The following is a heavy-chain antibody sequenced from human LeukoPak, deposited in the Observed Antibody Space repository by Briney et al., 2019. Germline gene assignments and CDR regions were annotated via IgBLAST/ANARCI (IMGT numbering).Heavy chain of an antibody. J-gene: IGHJ3*01. Sequence: PSEILSLTCTVSGGSISSSSYYWGWIRQPPGKGLEWIGSIYYSGSTYYNPSLKRRATILLDASNNKFSLKLASVTAADTAVYFCARESGYRDTNYIGTFDFWGQGILITVSS. CDR1: GGSISSSSYY. CDR2: IYYSGST. D-gene: IGHD1-7*01. CDR3: ARESGYRDTNYIGTFDF. V-gene: IGHV4-39*07.